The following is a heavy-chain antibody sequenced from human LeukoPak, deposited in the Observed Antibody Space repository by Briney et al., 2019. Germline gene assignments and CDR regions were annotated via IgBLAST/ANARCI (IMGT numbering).Heavy chain of an antibody. Sequence: PSETLSLTCTVSGGSISSYYWSWIRQPPGKGLEWIGYIYYSGSTNYNPSLKSRVTISVDTSKNQFSLKLSSVTAADTAVYYCARVEGRYYFDYWGQGTLVTVSS. CDR3: ARVEGRYYFDY. CDR2: IYYSGST. V-gene: IGHV4-59*01. D-gene: IGHD1-1*01. CDR1: GGSISSYY. J-gene: IGHJ4*02.